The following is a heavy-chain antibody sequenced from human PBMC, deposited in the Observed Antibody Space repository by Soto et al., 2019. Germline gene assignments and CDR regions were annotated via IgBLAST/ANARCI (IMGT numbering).Heavy chain of an antibody. CDR3: ARGSPGVVGATSFDY. Sequence: QVQLQQWGAGLLKPSETLSLTCAVYGGSFSGYFWSWIRQPPGKGLEWIGEINHSGSTNYNPSLKSRVPLSVDTSKNQFSLTLSSGTAADTAGSYCARGSPGVVGATSFDYWGQGTRVPVSS. D-gene: IGHD1-26*01. J-gene: IGHJ4*02. CDR1: GGSFSGYF. CDR2: INHSGST. V-gene: IGHV4-34*01.